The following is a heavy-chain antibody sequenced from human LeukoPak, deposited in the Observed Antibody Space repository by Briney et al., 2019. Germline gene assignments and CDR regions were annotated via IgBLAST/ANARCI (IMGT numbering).Heavy chain of an antibody. Sequence: SETLSLTCTVSGYSISSGYYWGWIRQPPGKGLEWIGSIYHSGSTYYNPSLKSRVTISVDTSKNQFSLKLSSVTAADTAVYYCARIPVAGMLYWGQGTLVTVSS. CDR3: ARIPVAGMLY. CDR2: IYHSGST. D-gene: IGHD6-19*01. J-gene: IGHJ4*02. CDR1: GYSISSGYY. V-gene: IGHV4-38-2*02.